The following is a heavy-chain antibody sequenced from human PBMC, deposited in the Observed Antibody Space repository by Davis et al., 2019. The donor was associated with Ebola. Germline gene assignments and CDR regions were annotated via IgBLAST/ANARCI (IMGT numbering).Heavy chain of an antibody. J-gene: IGHJ6*02. CDR2: INHSGST. V-gene: IGHV4-39*07. Sequence: SETLSLTCTVSGGSISSSSYYWSWIRQPPGKGLEWIGEINHSGSTNYNPSLKSRVTISVDTSKNQFSLKLSSVTAADTAVYYCARGTDSSSWYHGMDVWGQGTTVTVSS. CDR1: GGSISSSSYY. CDR3: ARGTDSSSWYHGMDV. D-gene: IGHD6-13*01.